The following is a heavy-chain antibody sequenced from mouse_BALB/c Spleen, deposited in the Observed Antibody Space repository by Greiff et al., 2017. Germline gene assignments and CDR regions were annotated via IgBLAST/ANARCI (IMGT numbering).Heavy chain of an antibody. V-gene: IGHV1-54*01. D-gene: IGHD2-14*01. CDR3: ARSGRYDGYLDV. CDR1: GYAFTNYL. Sequence: VQLQQSGAELVRPGTSVKVSCKASGYAFTNYLIEWVKQRPGQGLEWIGVINPGSGGTNYNEKFKGKATLTADKSSSTAYMQLSSLTSDDSAVYFCARSGRYDGYLDVWGAGTTVTVSS. J-gene: IGHJ1*01. CDR2: INPGSGGT.